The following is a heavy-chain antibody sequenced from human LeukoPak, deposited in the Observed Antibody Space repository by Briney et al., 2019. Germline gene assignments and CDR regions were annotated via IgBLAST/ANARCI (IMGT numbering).Heavy chain of an antibody. CDR1: GGSLSGYY. CDR3: AREGGLRGPPDY. V-gene: IGHV4-4*07. J-gene: IGHJ4*02. Sequence: ASETLSLTCTVSGGSLSGYYWSWIRQPAGKGLEWIGRMSTSGSTYCNPSVKSRVTLSVDTSKNQFSLKLTSVTAADTAVYFCAREGGLRGPPDYWGQGTLVTVSS. D-gene: IGHD3-16*01. CDR2: MSTSGST.